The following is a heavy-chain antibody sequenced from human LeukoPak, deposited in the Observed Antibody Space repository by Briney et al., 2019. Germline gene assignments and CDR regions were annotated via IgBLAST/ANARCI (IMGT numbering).Heavy chain of an antibody. J-gene: IGHJ4*02. V-gene: IGHV4-59*01. D-gene: IGHD1-26*01. CDR3: ARHGLGYSGEIDY. CDR2: IYYSGST. CDR1: GGSISSYY. Sequence: PSETLSLTCTVSGGSISSYYWSWIRQPPGKGLEWIGYIYYSGSTNYNPSLKSRVTISVDTSKNQFSLKLSSVTAADTAVCYCARHGLGYSGEIDYWGQGTLVTVSS.